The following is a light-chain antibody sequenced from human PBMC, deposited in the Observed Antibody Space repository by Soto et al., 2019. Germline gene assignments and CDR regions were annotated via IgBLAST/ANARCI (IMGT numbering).Light chain of an antibody. J-gene: IGKJ1*01. CDR1: QSVSSY. V-gene: IGKV3D-15*01. Sequence: DIVMTQSPATLSFSPGERATLSCRASQSVSSYLAWYQQKPGQAPRLLIYAASTRATGIPDRFSGSGSGTEFTLTISSLQPDDFATYYCQQYNNYLTFGQGTKVDI. CDR3: QQYNNYLT. CDR2: AAS.